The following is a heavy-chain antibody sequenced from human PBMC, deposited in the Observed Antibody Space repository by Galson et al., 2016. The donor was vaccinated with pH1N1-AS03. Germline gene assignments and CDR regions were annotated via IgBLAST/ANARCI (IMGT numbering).Heavy chain of an antibody. CDR3: VIMWKPTVLDI. D-gene: IGHD3-16*01. V-gene: IGHV1-69*02. Sequence: SVKVSCKASGDNFIRYTISWVRQAPGQGLEWMGRIIPIRGMTNYAQKFQGRVTITADTSTSTAYMELGSLTSEDTAVYYCVIMWKPTVLDIWGQGTLVSVSS. CDR2: IIPIRGMT. CDR1: GDNFIRYT. J-gene: IGHJ3*02.